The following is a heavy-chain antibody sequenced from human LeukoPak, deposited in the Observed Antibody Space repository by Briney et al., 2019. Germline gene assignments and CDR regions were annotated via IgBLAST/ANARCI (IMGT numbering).Heavy chain of an antibody. V-gene: IGHV3-74*01. Sequence: PGGSLRLSCAASGFTFSSYWMHWVRHAPGKGLVWVSRINSDGSSTSYADSVKGRFTISRDNAKNTLYLQMNSLRAEDTAVYYCASRGVLVAAGTKAFDIWGQGTMVTVSS. CDR3: ASRGVLVAAGTKAFDI. J-gene: IGHJ3*02. D-gene: IGHD6-13*01. CDR2: INSDGSST. CDR1: GFTFSSYW.